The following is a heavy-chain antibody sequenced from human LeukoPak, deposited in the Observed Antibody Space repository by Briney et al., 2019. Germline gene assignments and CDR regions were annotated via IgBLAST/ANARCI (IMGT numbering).Heavy chain of an antibody. Sequence: SVKVSCKASGGTFSSYAISWVRQAPGQGLEWMGGIIPIFGTANYAQKFQGRATITTDESTSTAYMELSSPRSEDTAVYYCARVVRGPDAFDIWGQGTMVTVSS. CDR3: ARVVRGPDAFDI. CDR1: GGTFSSYA. V-gene: IGHV1-69*05. D-gene: IGHD3-10*02. CDR2: IIPIFGTA. J-gene: IGHJ3*02.